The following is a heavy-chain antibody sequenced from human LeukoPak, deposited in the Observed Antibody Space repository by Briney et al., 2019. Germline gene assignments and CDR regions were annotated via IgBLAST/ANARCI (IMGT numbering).Heavy chain of an antibody. D-gene: IGHD3-10*01. V-gene: IGHV4-39*01. CDR1: GGSISSSSYY. Sequence: SETLSLTCTVSGGSISSSSYYWGWIRQPPGKGLEWIGSIYYSGSTYYNPSLKSRVTISVDTSKNQFSLKLSSVTAADTAVYYCASYAGHYGSGSYYNDRWFDPWGQGTLVTVSS. CDR2: IYYSGST. CDR3: ASYAGHYGSGSYYNDRWFDP. J-gene: IGHJ5*02.